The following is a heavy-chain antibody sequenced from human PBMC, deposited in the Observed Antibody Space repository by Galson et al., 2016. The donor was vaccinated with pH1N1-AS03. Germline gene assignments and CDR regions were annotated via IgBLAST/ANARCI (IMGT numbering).Heavy chain of an antibody. Sequence: QSGAEVKKPGESLKISCRASGYSFSNYWVGWVRQMPGKGLEWIGIIYPGDSDTRYSPSFQVQVTIAGDKSINTVYLHWSSLKASDSAMYYCARRESGGSTFDYLGQGTLVTVSS. D-gene: IGHD2-15*01. J-gene: IGHJ4*02. V-gene: IGHV5-51*01. CDR1: GYSFSNYW. CDR2: IYPGDSDT. CDR3: ARRESGGSTFDY.